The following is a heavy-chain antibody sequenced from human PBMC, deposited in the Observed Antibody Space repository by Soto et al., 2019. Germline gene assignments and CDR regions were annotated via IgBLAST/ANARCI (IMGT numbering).Heavy chain of an antibody. V-gene: IGHV4-39*01. D-gene: IGHD6-13*01. CDR2: IYYSGST. Sequence: QLQLQESGPGLVKPSETLSLTCTVSGGSIRSSSYYWGWIRQPPGKGLEWIGSIYYSGSTYYNPSLKSRVTISVDTSKNQFSLKLSSVTAADAAVYYCASCISSSSWYEGRVNWFDPWGQGTLVTVSS. J-gene: IGHJ5*02. CDR1: GGSIRSSSYY. CDR3: ASCISSSSWYEGRVNWFDP.